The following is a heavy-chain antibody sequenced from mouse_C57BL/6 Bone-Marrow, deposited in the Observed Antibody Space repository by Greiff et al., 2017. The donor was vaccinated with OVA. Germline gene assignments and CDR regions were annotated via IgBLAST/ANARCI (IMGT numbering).Heavy chain of an antibody. D-gene: IGHD2-1*01. Sequence: DVKLVESGGGLVKPGGSLKLSCAASGFTFSSYAMSWVRQTPEKRLEWVATISDGGSYTYYPDNVKGRFTISRDNAKNNLYLQMSHLKSEDTAMYYCARVLYYGHAMDYWGQGTSVTVSS. CDR3: ARVLYYGHAMDY. CDR1: GFTFSSYA. J-gene: IGHJ4*01. V-gene: IGHV5-4*03. CDR2: ISDGGSYT.